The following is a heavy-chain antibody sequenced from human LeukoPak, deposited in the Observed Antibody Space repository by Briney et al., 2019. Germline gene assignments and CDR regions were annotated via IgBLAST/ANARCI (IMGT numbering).Heavy chain of an antibody. CDR3: ARDEYSSSPFDY. CDR1: GYTFTSYG. Sequence: ASLKVSCKASGYTFTSYGISWVRQAPGQGLEWMGWISAYNGNANYAQKLQGRVTMTTDTSTSTAYMELRSLRSDDTAVYYCARDEYSSSPFDYWGQRTLVTVSS. J-gene: IGHJ4*02. D-gene: IGHD6-6*01. V-gene: IGHV1-18*01. CDR2: ISAYNGNA.